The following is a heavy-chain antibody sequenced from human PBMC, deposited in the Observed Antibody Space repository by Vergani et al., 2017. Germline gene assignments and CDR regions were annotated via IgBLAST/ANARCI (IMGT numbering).Heavy chain of an antibody. CDR2: FRPRDGVT. D-gene: IGHD1-26*01. J-gene: IGHJ6*03. CDR3: ARDGWELLDYFYYMDV. Sequence: EVQLLESGGGLVQPGESLRLSCVASGFTFSSYAMSWFRQAPGKGLEWVSGFRPRDGVTHYADSVRGRFTISRDNSKNTLYLQMDSLRAEDTAVYYCARDGWELLDYFYYMDVWGKGTTVTVSS. V-gene: IGHV3-23*01. CDR1: GFTFSSYA.